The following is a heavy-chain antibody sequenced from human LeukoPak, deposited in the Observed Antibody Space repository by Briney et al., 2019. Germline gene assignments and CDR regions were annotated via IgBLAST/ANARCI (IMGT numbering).Heavy chain of an antibody. CDR1: GYTFTSYD. V-gene: IGHV1-8*01. D-gene: IGHD2-2*01. CDR3: VLRILELASAPVLPGVKSDY. CDR2: MKPSSGNT. Sequence: ASVKVSCKASGYTFTSYDINWVRQTTGQGLEWMGWMKPSSGNTGYAQKFQGRVTMTRNTSISTAYMELSSLRSEDTAVYYCVLRILELASAPVLPGVKSDYWGQGTLVTVSS. J-gene: IGHJ4*02.